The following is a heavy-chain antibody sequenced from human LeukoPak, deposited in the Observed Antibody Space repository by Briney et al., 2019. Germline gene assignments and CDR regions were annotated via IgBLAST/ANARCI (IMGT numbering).Heavy chain of an antibody. V-gene: IGHV1-24*01. CDR2: FNPEDGEK. J-gene: IGHJ4*02. CDR1: GYTLTELS. D-gene: IGHD2-15*01. Sequence: ASVKVSCKVSGYTLTELSIHWVRQAPGKGLEWMGGFNPEDGEKIYVQKFRGRVTMTEDTSIDTAYMELSSLRSEDTAMYYCATDPVGYCSSDSCYSVDYWGQGTLVTVSS. CDR3: ATDPVGYCSSDSCYSVDY.